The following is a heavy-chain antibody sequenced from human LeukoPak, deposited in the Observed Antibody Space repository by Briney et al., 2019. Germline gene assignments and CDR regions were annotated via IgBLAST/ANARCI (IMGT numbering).Heavy chain of an antibody. CDR1: GFTFSSYG. J-gene: IGHJ4*02. CDR3: AKIARDIVVVVAATAFDY. V-gene: IGHV3-23*01. D-gene: IGHD2-15*01. Sequence: PGGSMRLSCAASGFTFSSYGMSWVRQAPGKGLEWVSAISGSGGSTYYADSVKGRFTISRDNSKNTLYLQTNSLRAEDTAVYYCAKIARDIVVVVAATAFDYWSQGTLVTVSS. CDR2: ISGSGGST.